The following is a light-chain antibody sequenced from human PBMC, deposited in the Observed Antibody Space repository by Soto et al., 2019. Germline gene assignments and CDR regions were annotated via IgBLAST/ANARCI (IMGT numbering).Light chain of an antibody. CDR3: QQYVSSPLIT. Sequence: ERVLMPAAGALSLSPGERATLSCRASQSVSSSYLAWYQQKPGQAPRLLIYGASSRATGIPDRFSGSGSGTDFTLTISRLVSEDFEVNHCQQYVSSPLITFGQGTRLEIK. J-gene: IGKJ5*01. CDR1: QSVSSSY. V-gene: IGKV3-20*01. CDR2: GAS.